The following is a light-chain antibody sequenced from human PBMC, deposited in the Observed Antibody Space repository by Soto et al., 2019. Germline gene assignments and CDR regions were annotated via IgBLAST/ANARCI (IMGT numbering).Light chain of an antibody. CDR3: QQYDISPRT. J-gene: IGKJ1*01. Sequence: EIVLTQSPGTLSLSPGERATLSCRASQSVGSNYLAWFQQKPGQAPRLLIYGTSSRATGIPDRFSGSGSGTDFTLTISRLEPEDFAVYYCQQYDISPRTFGQGT. CDR2: GTS. CDR1: QSVGSNY. V-gene: IGKV3-20*01.